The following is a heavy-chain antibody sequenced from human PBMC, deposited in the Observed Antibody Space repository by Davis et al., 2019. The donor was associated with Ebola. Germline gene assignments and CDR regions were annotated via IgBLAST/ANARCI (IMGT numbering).Heavy chain of an antibody. CDR2: IDPSDSYT. D-gene: IGHD1-14*01. CDR3: ARREWPDQYYYYGMDV. J-gene: IGHJ6*02. V-gene: IGHV5-10-1*01. Sequence: GESLKISCKGSGYRFTSYWIGWVRQMPGKGLEWMGRIDPSDSYTNYSPSFQGHVTISADKSISTAYLQWSSLKASDTAMYYCARREWPDQYYYYGMDVWGQGTTVTVSS. CDR1: GYRFTSYW.